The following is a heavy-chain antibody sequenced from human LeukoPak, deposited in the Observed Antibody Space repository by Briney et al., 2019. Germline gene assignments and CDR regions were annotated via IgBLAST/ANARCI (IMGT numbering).Heavy chain of an antibody. CDR2: INHSGST. CDR1: GGSFSGYY. Sequence: SETLSLTCAVYGGSFSGYYWNWIRQPPGKGLEWLGEINHSGSTNYNPSLKSRDSISVDTSKSQFSLKLASVTAADTAVYYCARHRSGNYGLKYYFDYWGQGTLVTVSS. D-gene: IGHD1-26*01. CDR3: ARHRSGNYGLKYYFDY. V-gene: IGHV4-34*01. J-gene: IGHJ4*02.